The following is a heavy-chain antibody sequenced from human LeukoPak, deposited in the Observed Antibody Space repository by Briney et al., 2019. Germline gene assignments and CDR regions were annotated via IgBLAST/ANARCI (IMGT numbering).Heavy chain of an antibody. V-gene: IGHV3-33*01. Sequence: PGRSMRLSCAASGFPFSGYGMHWVRQAPGKGLEWVALVWYDGSNKYYADSVKGRFTISRDNSKNTLYLQMNSLRAEDTAVYYYARELSGSGHYPVVYWGQGALVTVSS. D-gene: IGHD6-19*01. CDR3: ARELSGSGHYPVVY. CDR2: VWYDGSNK. CDR1: GFPFSGYG. J-gene: IGHJ4*02.